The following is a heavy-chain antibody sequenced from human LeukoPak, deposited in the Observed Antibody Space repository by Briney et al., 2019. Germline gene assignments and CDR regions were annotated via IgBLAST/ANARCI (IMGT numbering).Heavy chain of an antibody. CDR3: AREDYYGSGSYYVDY. V-gene: IGHV4-30-4*08. CDR2: IYYSGST. Sequence: SQTLSLTCTVSGGSISSGDYYWSWIRQPPGKGLEWIGYIYYSGSTYYNPSLKSRVTISVDTSKNQFSLKLSSVTAADTAVYYCAREDYYGSGSYYVDYWGQGTLVTVSS. D-gene: IGHD3-10*01. CDR1: GGSISSGDYY. J-gene: IGHJ4*02.